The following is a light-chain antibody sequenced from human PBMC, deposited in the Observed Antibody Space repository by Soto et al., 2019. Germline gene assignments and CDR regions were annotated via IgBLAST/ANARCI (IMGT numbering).Light chain of an antibody. J-gene: IGLJ1*01. CDR2: SNN. V-gene: IGLV1-47*02. Sequence: QSVLTQPPSASGTPGQRVTISCSGSSSNIGSNYVYWYQQLPGTAPKLLIYSNNQRPSGVPDRFSGSKSGTSASLAISGLRSEDEADYYCQSYDSTLGARYVFGTGTKVTVL. CDR3: QSYDSTLGARYV. CDR1: SSNIGSNY.